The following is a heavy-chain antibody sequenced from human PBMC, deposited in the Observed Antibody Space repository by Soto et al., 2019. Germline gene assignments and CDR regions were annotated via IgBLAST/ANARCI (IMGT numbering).Heavy chain of an antibody. D-gene: IGHD3-9*01. V-gene: IGHV4-61*01. CDR1: GGSVSSESQY. CDR3: ARDQYDIRTGSYYYAMEL. Sequence: QVQLQASGPGLVKPSETLSLTCTVSGGSVSSESQYWSWIRQTPGKGLEWIGYIYYTGSTNYNPSLTGRITISVDTSRHQVSLRLRSATRAHTAVYYCARDQYDIRTGSYYYAMELWGQGTKLTVSS. CDR2: IYYTGST. J-gene: IGHJ6*02.